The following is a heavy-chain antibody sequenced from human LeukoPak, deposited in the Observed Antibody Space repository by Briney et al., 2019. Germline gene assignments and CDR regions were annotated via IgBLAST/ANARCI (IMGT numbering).Heavy chain of an antibody. CDR2: IFSNDEK. CDR1: GFSLSNARMG. D-gene: IGHD3-10*01. CDR3: SRHYYYGSGSYYLAYFDY. V-gene: IGHV2-26*01. J-gene: IGHJ4*02. Sequence: SGPVLVKPTETLTLTCTVSGFSLSNARMGVSWIRQPPRRALEWLAHIFSNDEKAYSTSLKSRLTISKDTSKSQVVLTMTNMDPVDTATYYCSRHYYYGSGSYYLAYFDYWGQGTLVTVSS.